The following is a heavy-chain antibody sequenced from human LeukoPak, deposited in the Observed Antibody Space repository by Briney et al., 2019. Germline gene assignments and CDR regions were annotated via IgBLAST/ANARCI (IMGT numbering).Heavy chain of an antibody. CDR2: ISSSNTYI. J-gene: IGHJ4*02. V-gene: IGHV3-21*01. CDR1: VFTFSTFS. Sequence: GGSLRLSCAASVFTFSTFSMNWVRQAPGRGLEGVSSISSSNTYIHYADSVKARFTIHRHNAKNSLYLQMHSLRAEDTAAYYCARDEGLTVAGPDFDYWGQGTLVTVSS. D-gene: IGHD6-19*01. CDR3: ARDEGLTVAGPDFDY.